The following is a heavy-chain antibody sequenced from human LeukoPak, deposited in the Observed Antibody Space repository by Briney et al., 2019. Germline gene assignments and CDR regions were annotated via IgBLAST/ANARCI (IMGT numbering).Heavy chain of an antibody. Sequence: SVKVSCKASGFTFTRSAMQWVRQARGQRLEWIGWIVVGSGNTKYAQKFQERVTITRDMSTGTAYMELSSLRAEDTAVYYCARDRLRGGVDYWGQGTLVTVSS. CDR2: IVVGSGNT. J-gene: IGHJ4*02. CDR1: GFTFTRSA. CDR3: ARDRLRGGVDY. V-gene: IGHV1-58*02. D-gene: IGHD2-15*01.